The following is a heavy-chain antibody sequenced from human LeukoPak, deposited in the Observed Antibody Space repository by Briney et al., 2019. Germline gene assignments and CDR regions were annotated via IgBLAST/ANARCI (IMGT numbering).Heavy chain of an antibody. CDR1: GYTFTGHY. V-gene: IGHV1-2*02. D-gene: IGHD3-22*01. CDR3: AREVYYDSSGYLDY. Sequence: ASVKVSCKASGYTFTGHYIHWVRQAPGPWLELMGWINPNSGGTNYAQKFQGRVTMTRDTSISTAYMELSRLRSDDTAVYYCAREVYYDSSGYLDYWGQGTLVTVSS. J-gene: IGHJ4*02. CDR2: INPNSGGT.